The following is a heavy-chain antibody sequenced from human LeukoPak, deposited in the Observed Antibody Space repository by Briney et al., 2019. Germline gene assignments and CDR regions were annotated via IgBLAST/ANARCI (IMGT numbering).Heavy chain of an antibody. CDR2: ISWDNDR. J-gene: IGHJ4*02. V-gene: IGHV2-5*02. CDR3: AHRVFQGGYWDSGKFAY. D-gene: IGHD2-8*02. CDR1: GFSLTTSGVG. Sequence: GPTLVNPTQTLTLTCSFSGFSLTTSGVGVGWIRQPPGKAPECIALISWDNDRRYSPSLSSSLTITKHTSKNQVALTMTNMEPVDTATYFCAHRVFQGGYWDSGKFAYWGQGAPVTVSS.